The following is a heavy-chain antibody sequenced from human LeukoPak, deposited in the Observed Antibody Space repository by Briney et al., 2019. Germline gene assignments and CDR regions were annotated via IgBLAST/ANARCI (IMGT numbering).Heavy chain of an antibody. J-gene: IGHJ4*02. CDR3: ARGKLYFAPPMGFDS. CDR1: GGSFSGYY. CDR2: INHSGST. Sequence: PSETLSLTCAVYGGSFSGYYWSWIRQPPGKGLEWIGEINHSGSTNYNPSLKSRVTISVDTSKNQFSLNLSSVTAADTAVYYCARGKLYFAPPMGFDSWGPGTLVTVSS. V-gene: IGHV4-34*01. D-gene: IGHD3-9*01.